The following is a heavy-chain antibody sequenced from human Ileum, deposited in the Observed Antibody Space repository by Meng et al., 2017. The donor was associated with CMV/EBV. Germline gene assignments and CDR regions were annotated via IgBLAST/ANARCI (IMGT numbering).Heavy chain of an antibody. Sequence: GCVGTGSYCRSSVRQPLGEGLGWGGYISSTGRTNDNPSLKGRVTMSIETSKSHFSLRLRSVTAAGTAFYYCARGYSYTYGVDYWGQGTLVTVSS. V-gene: IGHV4-61*03. CDR2: ISSTGRT. J-gene: IGHJ4*02. D-gene: IGHD5-18*01. CDR1: GCVGTGSYC. CDR3: ARGYSYTYGVDY.